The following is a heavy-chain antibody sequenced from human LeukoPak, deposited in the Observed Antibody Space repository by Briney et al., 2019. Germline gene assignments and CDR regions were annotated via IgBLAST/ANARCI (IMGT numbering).Heavy chain of an antibody. CDR3: ARVPRLGDSRNFDY. Sequence: SETLSLTCTVSGGSISSGGYYWSWIRQHPGKGLEWIGYIYYSGSTYYNPSLKSRVTISVDTSKNQFSLKPSSVTAADTAVYYCARVPRLGDSRNFDYWGQGTLVTVSS. CDR2: IYYSGST. D-gene: IGHD3-22*01. CDR1: GGSISSGGYY. J-gene: IGHJ4*02. V-gene: IGHV4-31*03.